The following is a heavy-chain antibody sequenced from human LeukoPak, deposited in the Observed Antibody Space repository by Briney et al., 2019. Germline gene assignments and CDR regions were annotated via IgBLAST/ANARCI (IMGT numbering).Heavy chain of an antibody. V-gene: IGHV3-33*01. D-gene: IGHD3-22*01. CDR3: ARGQGYDSKLGMDV. CDR1: GFTFSNYG. CDR2: IWFDGSNK. Sequence: GGSLRLSCAASGFTFSNYGMHWVRQTPGKGLEWVAVIWFDGSNKYYADSVKGRFTISRDNAKNSLYLQMNSLRAEDTALYYCARGQGYDSKLGMDVWGQGTTVTVSS. J-gene: IGHJ6*02.